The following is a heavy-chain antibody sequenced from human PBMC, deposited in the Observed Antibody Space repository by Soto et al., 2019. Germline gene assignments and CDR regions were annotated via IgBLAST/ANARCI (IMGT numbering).Heavy chain of an antibody. CDR2: VSHGDDNK. Sequence: QVQLVESGGGVVQPGRSLRLSCAASGFTFNLFTFHWVRQAPGRGLEWVAVVSHGDDNKYYADSGRGRFTISRDNSKNMLYIQMNRLRAVDTALSSCARGNMDVWGQGTTVTVSS. V-gene: IGHV3-30-3*01. D-gene: IGHD1-1*01. J-gene: IGHJ6*02. CDR1: GFTFNLFT. CDR3: ARGNMDV.